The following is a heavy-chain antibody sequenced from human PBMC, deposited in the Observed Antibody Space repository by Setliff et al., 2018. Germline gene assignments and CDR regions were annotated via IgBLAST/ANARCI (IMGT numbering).Heavy chain of an antibody. CDR3: ARDRTAYSYGLDV. V-gene: IGHV4-61*08. D-gene: IGHD5-18*01. CDR2: IYHNGNT. CDR1: AGSISSADYF. Sequence: SETLSLTCTVSAGSISSADYFWSWIRQPPGKGLQWIGYIYHNGNTNFNPSLKSRVNMSIDTSKNQFALNLKSVTAADTAVYYCARDRTAYSYGLDVWGQGTTVTVSS. J-gene: IGHJ6*02.